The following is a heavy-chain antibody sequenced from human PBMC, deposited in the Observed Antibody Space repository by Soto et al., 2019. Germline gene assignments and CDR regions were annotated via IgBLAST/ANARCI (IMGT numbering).Heavy chain of an antibody. CDR1: GGSFSGYY. CDR2: INHSGST. CDR3: AVGYYDFWSGYYGLDP. Sequence: PSETLSLTCAVYGGSFSGYYWSWIRQPPGKGLEWIGEINHSGSTNYNPSPKSRVTISVDTSKNQFSLKLSSVTAADTAVYYCAVGYYDFWSGYYGLDPWGQGTLVTVSS. J-gene: IGHJ5*02. V-gene: IGHV4-34*01. D-gene: IGHD3-3*01.